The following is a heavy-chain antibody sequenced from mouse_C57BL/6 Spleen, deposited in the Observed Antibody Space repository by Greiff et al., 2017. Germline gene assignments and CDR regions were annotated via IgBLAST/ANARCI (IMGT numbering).Heavy chain of an antibody. CDR2: ISGGGGNT. Sequence: EVQLQESGGGLVKPGGSLKLSCAASGFTFSSYTMSWVRQTPEKRLEWVATISGGGGNTYYPDSVKGRFTISRDNAKNTLYLQMSSLRSEDTALYYCARQRGYSSAWFAYWGQGTLVTVSA. CDR3: ARQRGYSSAWFAY. J-gene: IGHJ3*01. D-gene: IGHD2-3*01. V-gene: IGHV5-9*01. CDR1: GFTFSSYT.